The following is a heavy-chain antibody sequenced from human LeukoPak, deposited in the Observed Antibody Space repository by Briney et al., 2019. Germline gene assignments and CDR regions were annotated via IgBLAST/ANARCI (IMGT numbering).Heavy chain of an antibody. CDR1: GGSISSGGYS. Sequence: SETLSLTCAVSGGSISSGGYSWSWIRQPPGKGLEWIGYIYHSGSTYYNPSLKSRVTISVDRSKNQFSLKLSSVTAADTAVYYCARGRQTAMVRKLNWFDPWGQGTLVTVSS. J-gene: IGHJ5*02. D-gene: IGHD5-18*01. V-gene: IGHV4-30-2*01. CDR3: ARGRQTAMVRKLNWFDP. CDR2: IYHSGST.